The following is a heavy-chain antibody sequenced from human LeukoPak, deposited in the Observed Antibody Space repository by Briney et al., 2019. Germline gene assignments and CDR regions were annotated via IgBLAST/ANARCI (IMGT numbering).Heavy chain of an antibody. D-gene: IGHD1-1*01. CDR2: ISYDGSNK. V-gene: IGHV3-30*04. Sequence: GGSLRLSCAASGFTFSSYAMHWVRQAPGKGLEWVAVISYDGSNKYYTDSVKGRFTISRDASKNTLYLQMNSLRPEDTAVYYCARGRTGGFDYWGQGTLVTVSS. CDR1: GFTFSSYA. J-gene: IGHJ4*02. CDR3: ARGRTGGFDY.